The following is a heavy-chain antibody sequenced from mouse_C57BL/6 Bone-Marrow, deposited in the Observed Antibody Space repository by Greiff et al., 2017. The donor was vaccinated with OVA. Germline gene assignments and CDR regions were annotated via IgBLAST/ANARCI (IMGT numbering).Heavy chain of an antibody. Sequence: QVQLQQSGAELVKPGASVKLSCKASGYTFTSYWMQWVNQRPGQGLEWIGEIDPSDSYTNYNQKFKGKATLTVDTSSSTAYMQLSSLTSEDSAVYYCARSGDGYGGSWGQGTLVTVSA. V-gene: IGHV1-50*01. D-gene: IGHD2-2*01. CDR2: IDPSDSYT. CDR1: GYTFTSYW. CDR3: ARSGDGYGGS. J-gene: IGHJ3*01.